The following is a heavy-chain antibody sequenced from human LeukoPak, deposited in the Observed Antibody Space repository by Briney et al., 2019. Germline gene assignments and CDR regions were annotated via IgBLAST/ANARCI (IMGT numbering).Heavy chain of an antibody. V-gene: IGHV4-61*02. CDR1: GSSISSGSYY. CDR3: ARDRYYYDSSGYYRAPDAFDI. D-gene: IGHD3-22*01. CDR2: IYTSGST. J-gene: IGHJ3*02. Sequence: SQTLSLTCTVSGSSISSGSYYWSWIRQPAGKGLEWIGRIYTSGSTNYNPSLKSRVTISVDTSKNQFSLKLSSVTAADTAVYYCARDRYYYDSSGYYRAPDAFDIWGQGTMVTVSS.